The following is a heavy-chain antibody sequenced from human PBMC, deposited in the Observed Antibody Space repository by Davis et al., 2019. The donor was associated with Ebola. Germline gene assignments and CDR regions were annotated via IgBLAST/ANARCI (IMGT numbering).Heavy chain of an antibody. CDR2: IYHSGST. D-gene: IGHD6-19*01. V-gene: IGHV4-4*02. Sequence: MPSETLSLTCAVSGGSISSRNWWSWVRPPPGKGLEWIGEIYHSGSTNYNPSLKSRVTISVDKSKNQFSLKLSSVTAADTAVYYCARRDGSSGWYNYYGMDVWGQGTTVTVSS. CDR1: GGSISSRNW. J-gene: IGHJ6*02. CDR3: ARRDGSSGWYNYYGMDV.